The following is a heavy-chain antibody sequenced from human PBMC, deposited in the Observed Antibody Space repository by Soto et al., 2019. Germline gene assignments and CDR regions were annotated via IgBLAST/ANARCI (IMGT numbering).Heavy chain of an antibody. Sequence: QVQLVQSGAEVKKPGASVKVSCKVSGYTLTELSMHWVRQAPGKGLEWMGGFDPEDGETIYAQKFQGRVTMTEDTSTDTAYMELRSLRSEDTAVYYCATVQLGAVAGDYYYYGMDVWGQGTTVTVSS. V-gene: IGHV1-24*01. CDR3: ATVQLGAVAGDYYYYGMDV. J-gene: IGHJ6*02. CDR2: FDPEDGET. CDR1: GYTLTELS. D-gene: IGHD6-19*01.